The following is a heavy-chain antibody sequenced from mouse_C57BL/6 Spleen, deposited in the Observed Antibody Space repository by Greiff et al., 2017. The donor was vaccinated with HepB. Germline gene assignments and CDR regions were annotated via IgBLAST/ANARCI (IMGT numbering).Heavy chain of an antibody. CDR1: GYTFTSYW. CDR3: ARGNYDYDGRFAY. CDR2: IYPGSGST. D-gene: IGHD2-4*01. J-gene: IGHJ3*01. Sequence: VKLQQPGAELVKPGASVKMSCKASGYTFTSYWITWVKQRPGQGLEWIGDIYPGSGSTNYNEKFKSKATLTVDTSSSTAYMQLSSLTSEDSAVYYCARGNYDYDGRFAYWGQGTLVTVSA. V-gene: IGHV1-55*01.